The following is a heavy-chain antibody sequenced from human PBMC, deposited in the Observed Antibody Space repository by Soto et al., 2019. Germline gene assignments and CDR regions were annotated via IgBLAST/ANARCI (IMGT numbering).Heavy chain of an antibody. CDR3: AREGDYYDSSGHLGY. Sequence: GGSLRLSCAVSGFTFSSCSMNWVRQAPGKGLEWVSYITSSSSTIYYADSVKGRFTISRDNAKNSLYLQMNSLRDEDTAVYYCAREGDYYDSSGHLGYWGQGTLVTVSS. CDR2: ITSSSSTI. CDR1: GFTFSSCS. D-gene: IGHD3-22*01. J-gene: IGHJ4*02. V-gene: IGHV3-48*02.